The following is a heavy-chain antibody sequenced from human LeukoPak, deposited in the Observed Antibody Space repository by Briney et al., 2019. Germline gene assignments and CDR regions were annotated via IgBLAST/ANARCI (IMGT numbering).Heavy chain of an antibody. J-gene: IGHJ3*02. D-gene: IGHD3-10*01. Sequence: GESLKISCKGSGYSFTSYWIGWVRQMPGKGLEWMGIIYPGDSGTRYSPSFQGQVTISADKSISTAYLQWSSLKASDTAMYYCARHLITMVRGPDAFDIWGQGTMVTVSS. CDR2: IYPGDSGT. CDR1: GYSFTSYW. V-gene: IGHV5-51*01. CDR3: ARHLITMVRGPDAFDI.